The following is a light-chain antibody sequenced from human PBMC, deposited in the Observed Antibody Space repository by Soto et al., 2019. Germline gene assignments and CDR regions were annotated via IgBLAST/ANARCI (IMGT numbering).Light chain of an antibody. CDR2: EVS. Sequence: QSALTQPASVSGSPGQSITISCTGNGSDIGAYNFVSWYQQHPGRAPKLMIFEVSNRPSGVSYRFSGSKSGNTASLTISGLQGEDEATYSCRSHSTDSTLVFGGGTKLTVL. CDR1: GSDIGAYNF. CDR3: RSHSTDSTLV. V-gene: IGLV2-14*01. J-gene: IGLJ2*01.